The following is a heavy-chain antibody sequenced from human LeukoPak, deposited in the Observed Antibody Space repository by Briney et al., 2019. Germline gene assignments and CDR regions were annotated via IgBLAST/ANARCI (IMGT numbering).Heavy chain of an antibody. CDR2: IKEDGSEI. D-gene: IGHD5-24*01. Sequence: GGSLRLSCAASGFTFSSYGMHWVRQAPGKGLEWVAHIKEDGSEIYYVDVVKGRFTISRDNANNSLYLQMNSLGAEDTAVYYCARDLTPLIQLWPRSVDYNYGMDVWGQGTTVTVSS. J-gene: IGHJ6*02. V-gene: IGHV3-7*01. CDR3: ARDLTPLIQLWPRSVDYNYGMDV. CDR1: GFTFSSYG.